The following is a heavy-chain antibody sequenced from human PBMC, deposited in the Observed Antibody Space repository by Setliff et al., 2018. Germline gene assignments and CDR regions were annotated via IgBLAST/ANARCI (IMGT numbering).Heavy chain of an antibody. D-gene: IGHD3-3*01. CDR3: MRLVRFCSRTVCQRTSGDEA. Sequence: EASVKVSCKASGYTFRQSIVSWVRQAPGQGLEWLGWIGVYSGNTYSAQRFRGRVSLTTDESTNTAYLELRGLRSDDTAVYYCMRLVRFCSRTVCQRTSGDEAWGQGTLVTVSS. CDR2: IGVYSGNT. J-gene: IGHJ5*02. V-gene: IGHV1-18*01. CDR1: GYTFRQSI.